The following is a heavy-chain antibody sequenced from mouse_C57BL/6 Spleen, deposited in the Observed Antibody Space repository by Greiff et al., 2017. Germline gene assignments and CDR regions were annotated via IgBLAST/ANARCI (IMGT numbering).Heavy chain of an antibody. V-gene: IGHV14-4*01. CDR1: GFNIKDDY. Sequence: EVQLQQSGAELVRPGASVKLSCTASGFNIKDDYMHWVKQRPEQGLEWIGWIDPENGDTEYASKFQGKATITADTSSNTAYLQLSSLTSEDTAVYYCTTACGGGYADWGQGTTVT. CDR2: IDPENGDT. CDR3: TTACGGGYAD. D-gene: IGHD6-5*01. J-gene: IGHJ4*01.